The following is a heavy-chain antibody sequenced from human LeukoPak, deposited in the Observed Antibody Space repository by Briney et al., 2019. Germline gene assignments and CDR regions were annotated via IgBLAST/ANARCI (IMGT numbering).Heavy chain of an antibody. D-gene: IGHD6-19*01. CDR3: AKDRQWLVLNLYFDY. Sequence: GGSLRLSCAASGFTFSSYAMSWVRQAPGKGLEWVSAISGSGGSTYYADSVKGRFTISRDNSKNTLYLQMNSLRAEDTAVYYCAKDRQWLVLNLYFDYWGQGTLVTVSS. V-gene: IGHV3-23*01. CDR2: ISGSGGST. CDR1: GFTFSSYA. J-gene: IGHJ4*02.